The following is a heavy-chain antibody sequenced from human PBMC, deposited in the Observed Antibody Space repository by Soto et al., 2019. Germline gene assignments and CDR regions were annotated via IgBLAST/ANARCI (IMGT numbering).Heavy chain of an antibody. D-gene: IGHD3-10*01. J-gene: IGHJ4*02. V-gene: IGHV3-23*01. Sequence: EVQLLESGGGLVQPGGSLRLSCAASGFTFSSYAMSWVRQAPGKGLEWVSAISGSGGSTYYADSVKGRFTISRDNSKNTLYLQMNSLRAEDTAVYHCAKFGELSGVLDYWGQGTLVTVSS. CDR3: AKFGELSGVLDY. CDR1: GFTFSSYA. CDR2: ISGSGGST.